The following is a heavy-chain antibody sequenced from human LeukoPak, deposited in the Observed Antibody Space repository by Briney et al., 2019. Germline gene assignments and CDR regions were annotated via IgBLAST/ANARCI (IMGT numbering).Heavy chain of an antibody. J-gene: IGHJ4*02. Sequence: GGSLRLSCAPSGFILSSYEMNWVRQAPGKGLEWVSGISPNGVITYYADSVKGRFTISRDNSKGTVYLQMNSLRPEDTAVYYCAKDDAWLQYGNWGRGTLVTVSS. D-gene: IGHD5-24*01. CDR3: AKDDAWLQYGN. CDR1: GFILSSYE. CDR2: ISPNGVIT. V-gene: IGHV3-23*01.